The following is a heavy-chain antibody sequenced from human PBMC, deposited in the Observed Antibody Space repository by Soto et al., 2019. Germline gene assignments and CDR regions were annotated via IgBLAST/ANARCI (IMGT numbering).Heavy chain of an antibody. D-gene: IGHD3-9*01. Sequence: PGGSLRLSCAASGFTFSGSAMHWVRQAPGKGLEWVGRIRSKANSDATVYAASVKGRFTISRDDSKNTAYLQMNSLKTEDTAVYYRTTPSINYDILTDYFNYWGQGSLVTVSS. CDR2: IRSKANSDAT. CDR3: TTPSINYDILTDYFNY. CDR1: GFTFSGSA. J-gene: IGHJ4*02. V-gene: IGHV3-73*01.